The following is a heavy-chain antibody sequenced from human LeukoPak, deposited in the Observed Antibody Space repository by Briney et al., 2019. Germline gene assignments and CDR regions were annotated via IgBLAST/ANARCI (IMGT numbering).Heavy chain of an antibody. CDR3: AKEGRGYTYGPYFEY. J-gene: IGHJ4*02. CDR1: GFTFSSYS. D-gene: IGHD5-18*01. Sequence: GGSLRLSCVASGFTFSSYSMHWVRQAPGKGLEWVAFIQYDGSNKYYADSVKGRFTISRDNSKNTLYLQMNSLRAEDTAVYYCAKEGRGYTYGPYFEYWGQGTLVTVSS. CDR2: IQYDGSNK. V-gene: IGHV3-30*02.